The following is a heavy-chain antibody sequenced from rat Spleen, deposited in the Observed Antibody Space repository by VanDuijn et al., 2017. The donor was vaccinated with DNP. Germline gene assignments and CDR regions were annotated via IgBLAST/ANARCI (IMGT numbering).Heavy chain of an antibody. CDR1: GFTFSDYA. Sequence: EVQLVESGGGLVQPGRSLKFSCAASGFTFSDYAMAWVRQAPTKGLEWVASISPSGGTTYYRDSVKGRFTISRDNAKSTLYLQMNSLRSEDTATYYCARRWYFDFWGPGTMVTVSS. CDR3: ARRWYFDF. J-gene: IGHJ1*01. CDR2: ISPSGGTT. V-gene: IGHV5S23*01.